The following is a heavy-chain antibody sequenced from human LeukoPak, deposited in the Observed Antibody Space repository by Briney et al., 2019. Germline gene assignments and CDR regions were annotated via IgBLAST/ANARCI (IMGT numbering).Heavy chain of an antibody. Sequence: GGSLRLSCAASGFTFSSYAMGWVRQAPGEGLEWVSYISTSGSTIYYADSVKGRFTISRDNSKNSLYLQMNSLRAEDTALYYCARIYYDSSGYRLFDYWGQGTLVTVSS. CDR2: ISTSGSTI. CDR3: ARIYYDSSGYRLFDY. D-gene: IGHD3-22*01. J-gene: IGHJ4*02. CDR1: GFTFSSYA. V-gene: IGHV3-48*01.